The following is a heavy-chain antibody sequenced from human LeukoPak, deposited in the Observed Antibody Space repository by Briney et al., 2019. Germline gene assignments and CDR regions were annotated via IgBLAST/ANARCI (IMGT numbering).Heavy chain of an antibody. Sequence: PGGSLRLSCVASGFTFSDYYLTWVRQAPGKGLEWVANINQDGSEKYYVDSVKGRFTISRDNGKNSLYLQMNSLRGEDTAIYYCARGTDSSPGIDYWGQGTLVTVSS. CDR1: GFTFSDYY. D-gene: IGHD6-6*01. V-gene: IGHV3-7*01. CDR2: INQDGSEK. J-gene: IGHJ4*02. CDR3: ARGTDSSPGIDY.